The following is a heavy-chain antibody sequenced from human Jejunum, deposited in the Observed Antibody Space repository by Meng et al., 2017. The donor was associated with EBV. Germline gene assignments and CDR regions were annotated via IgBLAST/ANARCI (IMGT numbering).Heavy chain of an antibody. CDR2: TVPIFGTT. Sequence: VQSGAEVKKPGSSVKVCCKASGDRFGTYSVSWVRQAPGQGLEWMGNTVPIFGTTSYAQKFQGRVTITADESTRTAFMELRNLRSEDSAMYYCARAGGDYEDYWGQGTLVTVSS. V-gene: IGHV1-69*15. D-gene: IGHD4-17*01. J-gene: IGHJ4*02. CDR1: GDRFGTYS. CDR3: ARAGGDYEDY.